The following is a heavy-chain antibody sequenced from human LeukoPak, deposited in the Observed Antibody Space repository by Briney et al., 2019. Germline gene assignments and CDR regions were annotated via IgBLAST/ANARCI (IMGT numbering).Heavy chain of an antibody. CDR2: IKQDGSEK. D-gene: IGHD3-22*01. V-gene: IGHV3-7*01. CDR3: ARSASSGYYLHYYYYYMDV. Sequence: GGSLRLSCAASGFTFSSYWMSWVRQAPGKGLEWVANIKQDGSEKYYVDSVKGRFTISRENAKNSLYLQMNSLRAEDTAVYYCARSASSGYYLHYYYYYMDVWGKGTTVTVSS. J-gene: IGHJ6*03. CDR1: GFTFSSYW.